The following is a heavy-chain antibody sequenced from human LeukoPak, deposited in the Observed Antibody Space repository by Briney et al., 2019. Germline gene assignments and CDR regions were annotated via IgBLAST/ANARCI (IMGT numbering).Heavy chain of an antibody. CDR3: AREGAPNWFDP. D-gene: IGHD4/OR15-4a*01. V-gene: IGHV3-21*01. CDR1: GFTFSSYS. J-gene: IGHJ5*02. Sequence: PGGSLRLSCAASGFTFSSYSMNWVRQAPGKGLEWVSSISSSSSYIYYADSVKGQFTISRDNAKNSLYLQMNSLRAEDTAVYYCAREGAPNWFDPWGQGTLVTVSS. CDR2: ISSSSSYI.